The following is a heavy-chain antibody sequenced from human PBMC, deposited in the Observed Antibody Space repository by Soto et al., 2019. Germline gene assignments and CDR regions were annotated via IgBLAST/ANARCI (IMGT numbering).Heavy chain of an antibody. Sequence: QVQLVQSGAEVKKPGASVKVSCKASGYTFTGYYMHWVRQAPGQGLEWMGWINPNSGGTNYAQKLQGRVTMTRDTSISTAYMELSRLRSDDTAVYYWARDRRQYRPLDYWGQGTLVTVSS. CDR1: GYTFTGYY. CDR2: INPNSGGT. J-gene: IGHJ4*02. D-gene: IGHD1-1*01. V-gene: IGHV1-2*02. CDR3: ARDRRQYRPLDY.